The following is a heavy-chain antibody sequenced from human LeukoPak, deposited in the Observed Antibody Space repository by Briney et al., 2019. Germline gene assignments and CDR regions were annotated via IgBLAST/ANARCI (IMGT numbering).Heavy chain of an antibody. D-gene: IGHD4-17*01. J-gene: IGHJ3*02. CDR2: INWNGGST. V-gene: IGHV3-20*04. CDR1: GFTFDDYG. CDR3: ARTKHTVSHGGAFDI. Sequence: GGSLRLSCAASGFTFDDYGMSWVRQAPGKGLEWVSGINWNGGSTGYADSVKGRFTISRDNAKNSLYLQMNSLRAEDTALYYCARTKHTVSHGGAFDIWGQGTMVTVSS.